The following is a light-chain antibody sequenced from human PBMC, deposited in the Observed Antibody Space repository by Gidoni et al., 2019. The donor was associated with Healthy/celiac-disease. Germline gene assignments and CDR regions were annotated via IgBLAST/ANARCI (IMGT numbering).Light chain of an antibody. V-gene: IGKV1-39*01. J-gene: IGKJ1*01. CDR1: QSISNY. CDR3: QQSYSTPG. Sequence: DIRMTQSPSSLSASVGDRVTITCRASQSISNYLNWYQQTPGEAPKLLIYTASSLQSGVPSRFSGSGSGTDFTLTISSLQPEDFATYYCQQSYSTPGFXQXTKVEIK. CDR2: TAS.